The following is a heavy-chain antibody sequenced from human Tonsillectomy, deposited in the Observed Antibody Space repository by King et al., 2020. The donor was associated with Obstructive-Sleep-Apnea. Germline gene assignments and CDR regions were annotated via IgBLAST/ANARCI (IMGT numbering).Heavy chain of an antibody. D-gene: IGHD6-13*01. J-gene: IGHJ6*02. CDR2: MNPNSGNT. CDR3: AAGSWYYYGMYV. V-gene: IGHV1-8*01. CDR1: GYTFTSHD. Sequence: VQLVQSGAEVKKPGASVKVSCKASGYTFTSHDINWVRQATGQGLEWMGWMNPNSGNTGYAQKFQDKVTMTRDTSISTAYMELSSLRSEDTAVYYCAAGSWYYYGMYVWGQGTTVTVSS.